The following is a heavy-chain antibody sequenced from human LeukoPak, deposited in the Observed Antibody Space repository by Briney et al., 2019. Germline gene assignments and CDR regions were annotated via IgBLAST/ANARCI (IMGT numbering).Heavy chain of an antibody. V-gene: IGHV3-15*01. J-gene: IGHJ3*02. CDR2: IKSKTDGGTT. CDR1: GFTFSNAW. D-gene: IGHD2-21*02. Sequence: GGSLRLSCAASGFTFSNAWMSWVRQAPGKGLEWVGRIKSKTDGGTTDYAAPVKGRFTISRDDSKNTLYLQMNSLKTEDTAVYYCATDWGGDIVVVTAPLAFDIWGQGTMVTVSS. CDR3: ATDWGGDIVVVTAPLAFDI.